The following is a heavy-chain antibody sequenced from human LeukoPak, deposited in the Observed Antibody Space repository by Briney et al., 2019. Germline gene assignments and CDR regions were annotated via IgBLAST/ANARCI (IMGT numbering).Heavy chain of an antibody. V-gene: IGHV4-34*01. Sequence: SETLSLTCAVYGGSFSGYYWSWIRQPPGKGLEWIGETNHSGSTNYNPSLKSRVTISVDTSKNQFSLKLSSVTAADTAVYYCARGGRSSEHYFDYWGQGTLVTVSS. D-gene: IGHD2-15*01. CDR1: GGSFSGYY. CDR3: ARGGRSSEHYFDY. CDR2: TNHSGST. J-gene: IGHJ4*02.